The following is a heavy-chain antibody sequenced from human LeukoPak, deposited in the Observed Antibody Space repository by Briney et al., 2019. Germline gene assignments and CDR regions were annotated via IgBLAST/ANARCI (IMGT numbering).Heavy chain of an antibody. CDR1: GYTFTGYY. D-gene: IGHD6-13*01. CDR2: NSPNSGGT. Sequence: HRASVKVSCKASGYTFTGYYMHWVRQAPGQGLEWMGWNSPNSGGTNYAQKFQGWVTMTRDTSISTAYMELSRLRSDDTAVYYCARGSLRSSSNPLYWFDPWGQGTLVTVSS. J-gene: IGHJ5*02. CDR3: ARGSLRSSSNPLYWFDP. V-gene: IGHV1-2*04.